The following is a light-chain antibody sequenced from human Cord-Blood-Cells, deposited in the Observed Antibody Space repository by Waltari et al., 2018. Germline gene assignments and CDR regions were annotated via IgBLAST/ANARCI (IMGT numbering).Light chain of an antibody. J-gene: IGKJ1*01. V-gene: IGKV4-1*01. Sequence: DIVMTQSPDSLAVSLGERATINCKSSQSVLYSSNNKNYLAWYQQKPGQPPKLLIYWASTRESGVPDRFSGSRSGTDFTLTISSLQAEDVAVYYCQQYYSTPGTFGQGTTVEIK. CDR2: WAS. CDR1: QSVLYSSNNKNY. CDR3: QQYYSTPGT.